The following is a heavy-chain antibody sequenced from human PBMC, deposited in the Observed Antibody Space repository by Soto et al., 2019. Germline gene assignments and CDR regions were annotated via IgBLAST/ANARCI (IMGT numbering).Heavy chain of an antibody. CDR1: GASVSNAY. D-gene: IGHD1-26*01. CDR3: ARSYYESTAFAVDP. V-gene: IGHV4-59*02. Sequence: SETLSLTCTVSGASVSNAYLSWIRPPTGKGLEWIGFMYFGGSFNYTPSLTSRATISVETSKNQFSMKLTSVTASDTAVYYWARSYYESTAFAVDPWGQGTLVTVSS. CDR2: MYFGGSF. J-gene: IGHJ5*02.